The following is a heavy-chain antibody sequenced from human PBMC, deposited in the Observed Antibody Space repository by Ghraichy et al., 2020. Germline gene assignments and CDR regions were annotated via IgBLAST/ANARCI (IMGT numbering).Heavy chain of an antibody. CDR1: GFTFSSFW. CDR3: ARVFGGDCYIGNFYYYGMDV. J-gene: IGHJ6*02. D-gene: IGHD2-21*02. V-gene: IGHV3-74*01. Sequence: LSLTCAASGFTFSSFWMHWVRQVPGKGLEWVSRINSDGSSTSYADSVKGRFTISRDNANNTLYLQLNSLRAEDTAVYYCARVFGGDCYIGNFYYYGMDVWGQGTTVTVSS. CDR2: INSDGSST.